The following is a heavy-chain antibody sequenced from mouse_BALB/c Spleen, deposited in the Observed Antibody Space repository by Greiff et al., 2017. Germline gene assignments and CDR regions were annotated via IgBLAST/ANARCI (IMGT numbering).Heavy chain of an antibody. J-gene: IGHJ4*01. D-gene: IGHD2-10*02. Sequence: EVQLQQSGPGLVKPSQSLSLTCTVTGYSITSDYAWNWIRQFPGNKLEWMGYISYSGSTSYNPSLKSRISITRDTSKNQFFLQLNSVTTEDTATYYCARCGYGNYGAYAMDYWGQGTSVTVSS. CDR1: GYSITSDYA. V-gene: IGHV3-2*02. CDR3: ARCGYGNYGAYAMDY. CDR2: ISYSGST.